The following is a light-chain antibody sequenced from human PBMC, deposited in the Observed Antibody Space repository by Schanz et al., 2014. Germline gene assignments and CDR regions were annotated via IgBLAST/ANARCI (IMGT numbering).Light chain of an antibody. J-gene: IGLJ3*02. Sequence: QSALTQPPSASGSSGQSVTISCTGTSSDIGRYNYVSWYQQHPGKAPKLILFEVVKRPTGVPDRFSGSKSGNTASLTVSGVQPEDEADYYCSSYAGTNFWVFGGGTKLTVL. V-gene: IGLV2-8*01. CDR2: EVV. CDR1: SSDIGRYNY. CDR3: SSYAGTNFWV.